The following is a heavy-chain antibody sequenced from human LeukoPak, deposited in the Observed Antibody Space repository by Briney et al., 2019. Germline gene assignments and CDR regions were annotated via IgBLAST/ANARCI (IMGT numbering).Heavy chain of an antibody. V-gene: IGHV1-18*04. D-gene: IGHD3-9*01. CDR2: ISAYNGNT. J-gene: IGHJ3*02. CDR1: GYTFTSYG. Sequence: RASVKVSCKASGYTFTSYGISWVRQAPGQGLEWMGWISAYNGNTNYAQKLQGRVTMTTDTSTSTAYMELRSLRSDDTAVYYCARVGEGMRYFDWLLSREALDIWGQGTMVTVSS. CDR3: ARVGEGMRYFDWLLSREALDI.